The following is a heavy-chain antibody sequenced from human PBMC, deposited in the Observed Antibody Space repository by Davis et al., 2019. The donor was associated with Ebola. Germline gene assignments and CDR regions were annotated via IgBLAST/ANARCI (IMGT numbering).Heavy chain of an antibody. CDR3: ASDLMGYYYYGMDV. D-gene: IGHD5-24*01. CDR1: GFTFSNAW. Sequence: PGGSLRLSCAASGFTFSNAWMHWVRQVPGKGLVWVSRINSDGSDTTYADSVKGRFTISRDNAKNSLCLQMNSLRDEDTAVYYCASDLMGYYYYGMDVWGKGTTVTVSS. V-gene: IGHV3-74*01. J-gene: IGHJ6*04. CDR2: INSDGSDT.